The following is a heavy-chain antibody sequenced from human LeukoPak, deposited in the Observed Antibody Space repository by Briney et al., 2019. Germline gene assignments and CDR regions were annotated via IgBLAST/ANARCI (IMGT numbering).Heavy chain of an antibody. CDR1: GFTFSSYA. D-gene: IGHD3-22*01. CDR2: ISGSGGST. Sequence: PGGSLRLSCAASGFTFSSYAMSWVRQAPGKGLEWVSAISGSGGSTYYADSVKGRFTTSRDNSKNTLYLQMNSLRAEDTAVYYCAKGHYDSSGYYYERDAFDIWGQGTMVTVSS. J-gene: IGHJ3*02. V-gene: IGHV3-23*01. CDR3: AKGHYDSSGYYYERDAFDI.